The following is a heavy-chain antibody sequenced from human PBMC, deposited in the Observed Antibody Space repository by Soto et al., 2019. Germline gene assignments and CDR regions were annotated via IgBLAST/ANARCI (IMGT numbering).Heavy chain of an antibody. CDR1: GYTFTSYG. J-gene: IGHJ4*02. Sequence: ASVKVSCKASGYTFTSYGIIWVRQAPGQGLEWMGWISPYTGNTHYAQKFQGRVTMTTDTSTSTAYMELRSLRSDDTAVYYCARGWFGEFLYYFDYWGQGTLDLGSS. CDR3: ARGWFGEFLYYFDY. V-gene: IGHV1-18*01. CDR2: ISPYTGNT. D-gene: IGHD3-10*01.